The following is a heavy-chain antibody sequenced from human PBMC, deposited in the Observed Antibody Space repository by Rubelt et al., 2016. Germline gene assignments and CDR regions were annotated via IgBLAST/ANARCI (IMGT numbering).Heavy chain of an antibody. CDR2: IYHSGST. CDR3: ARIYGDYEHYFDY. V-gene: IGHV4-39*07. J-gene: IGHJ4*02. CDR1: GGSISSSSYY. D-gene: IGHD4-17*01. Sequence: QLQLQESGPGLVKPSETLSLTCPVSGGSISSSSYYWGWIRQPPGKGLEWIGEIYHSGSTNHNPSLKSRVTISVETSKNQFSLKLSSVTAADTAVYYCARIYGDYEHYFDYWGQGTLVTVSS.